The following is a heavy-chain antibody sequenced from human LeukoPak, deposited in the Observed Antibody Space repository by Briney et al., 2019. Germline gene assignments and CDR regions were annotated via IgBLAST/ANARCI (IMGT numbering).Heavy chain of an antibody. Sequence: PGGSLRLSCAASGFTFSSYEMNWVRQAPGKGLEWVSYISSSGSTIYYADSVKGRFTISRDNSKNTLYLQMNNLRAEDTAVYYCAKFLPTHIVVANYYFDYWGQGTLVTVSS. V-gene: IGHV3-48*03. CDR1: GFTFSSYE. CDR3: AKFLPTHIVVANYYFDY. J-gene: IGHJ4*02. CDR2: ISSSGSTI. D-gene: IGHD2-21*01.